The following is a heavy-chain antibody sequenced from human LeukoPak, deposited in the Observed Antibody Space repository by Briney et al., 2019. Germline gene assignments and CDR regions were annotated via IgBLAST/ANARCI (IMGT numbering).Heavy chain of an antibody. Sequence: ASVKVSCKTSGYSFTAFYIHWVRQAPGQGLEWMGIINPSGGSTIYAQKFQDRVTMTRDTSTSTVYMEMSSLRSEDTAVYFCARGSNYYFDISADYPRYWGQGTLVTVSS. CDR3: ARGSNYYFDISADYPRY. J-gene: IGHJ4*02. CDR1: GYSFTAFY. D-gene: IGHD3-22*01. CDR2: INPSGGST. V-gene: IGHV1-46*01.